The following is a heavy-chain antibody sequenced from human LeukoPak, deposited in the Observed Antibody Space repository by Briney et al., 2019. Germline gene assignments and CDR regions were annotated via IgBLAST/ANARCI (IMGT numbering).Heavy chain of an antibody. CDR2: IYYSGST. Sequence: SETLSLTCTVSGGSISSHYWSWIRQPPGKGLEWIGYIYYSGSTNYNPSLKSRVTISVDTSKNQFSLKLSSVTVADTAVYYCAKGVVGATIWGQGTLVTVSS. V-gene: IGHV4-59*11. J-gene: IGHJ4*02. D-gene: IGHD1-26*01. CDR1: GGSISSHY. CDR3: AKGVVGATI.